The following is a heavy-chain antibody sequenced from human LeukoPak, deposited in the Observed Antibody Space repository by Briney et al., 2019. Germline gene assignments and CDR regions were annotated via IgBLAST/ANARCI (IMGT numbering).Heavy chain of an antibody. J-gene: IGHJ2*01. CDR3: VTTWGAHYWYFDL. CDR1: GFPLSSYS. V-gene: IGHV3-21*01. CDR2: ITSSNNYI. D-gene: IGHD1-26*01. Sequence: PGGALRLSCAGSGFPLSSYSMKWGRQAPGEGVGGVSSITSSNNYIYYADSMKGRFTISRDNAKNSLYLQMNSLRAEDTAVYYCVTTWGAHYWYFDLWGRGALVTVSS.